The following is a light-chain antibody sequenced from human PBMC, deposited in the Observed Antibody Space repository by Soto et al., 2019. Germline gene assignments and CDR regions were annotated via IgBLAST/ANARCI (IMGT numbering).Light chain of an antibody. CDR2: GAS. CDR1: QSVSSSY. CDR3: QQYGSSPQT. Sequence: EIVFTPSPGTLSFSPVDRDNLSGRASQSVSSSYLAWYQQKPGQAPRLLIYGASSRATGIPDRFSGSGSGTDFTLTISRLEPEDFAVYDGQQYGSSPQTFGQGTKVDIK. V-gene: IGKV3-20*01. J-gene: IGKJ1*01.